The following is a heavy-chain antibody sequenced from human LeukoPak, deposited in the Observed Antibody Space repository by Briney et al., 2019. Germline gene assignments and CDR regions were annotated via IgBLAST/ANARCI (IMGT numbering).Heavy chain of an antibody. CDR3: ARVVSSGYYFEAFDV. CDR1: GFTFDDYG. CDR2: INWIAYST. V-gene: IGHV3-20*04. D-gene: IGHD3-22*01. J-gene: IGHJ3*01. Sequence: PGGSLRLSCAASGFTFDDYGMIWFRQAPGKGLEWVSGINWIAYSTGYADSVKGRFTISRYNSNNSLYLQMNSLRAEDTALYYCARVVSSGYYFEAFDVWGQGTMVTVSS.